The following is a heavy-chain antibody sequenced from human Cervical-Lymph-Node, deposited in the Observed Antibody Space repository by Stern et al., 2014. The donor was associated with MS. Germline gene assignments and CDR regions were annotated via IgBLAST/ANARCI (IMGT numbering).Heavy chain of an antibody. J-gene: IGHJ2*01. CDR2: INPGDSDT. Sequence: EDQLVESGAEVKKPGESLKISCKASGYSFTNYWIGWVRQMPGRGLGWMGIINPGDSDTRYSPSFQGQVTVSADKSIDTAYLQWSSLKASDTAIYYCARRTVISYWYFDLWGRGTLVTVSS. CDR1: GYSFTNYW. V-gene: IGHV5-51*03. D-gene: IGHD2/OR15-2a*01. CDR3: ARRTVISYWYFDL.